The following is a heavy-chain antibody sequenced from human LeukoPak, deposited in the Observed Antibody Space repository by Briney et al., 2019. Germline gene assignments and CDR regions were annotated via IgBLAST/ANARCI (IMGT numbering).Heavy chain of an antibody. J-gene: IGHJ4*02. CDR1: EFTFGSW. D-gene: IGHD4-17*01. CDR2: IKQDGSQR. CDR3: ARDRTVTTFDS. V-gene: IGHV3-7*01. Sequence: PGGSLRLSCAASEFTFGSWMSWVRQAPGKGLEWVANIKQDGSQRYYVDSVKGRFTISRDNAKNSLYLQMISLRVEDTALYYCARDRTVTTFDSWGQGTLVTVSS.